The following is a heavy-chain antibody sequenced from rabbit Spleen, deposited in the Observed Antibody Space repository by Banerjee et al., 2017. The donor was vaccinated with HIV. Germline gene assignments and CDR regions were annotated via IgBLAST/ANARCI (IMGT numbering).Heavy chain of an antibody. J-gene: IGHJ4*01. V-gene: IGHV1S40*01. CDR2: INTATGKS. CDR1: GFSFSDRDV. CDR3: ARDLAGAIGWNFYL. Sequence: QSLEESGGDLVKPGASLTLTCKASGFSFSDRDVMCWVRQAPGKGLEWIACINTATGKSVYANWVNGRFTISRTSSTTVTLQMTSLAAADTATYFCARDLAGAIGWNFYLWGPGTLVTVS. D-gene: IGHD4-1*01.